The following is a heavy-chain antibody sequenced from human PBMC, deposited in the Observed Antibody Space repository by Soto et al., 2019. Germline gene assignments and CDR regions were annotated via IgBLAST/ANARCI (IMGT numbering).Heavy chain of an antibody. CDR2: ISSSSSYI. CDR3: ARDAGGIAPPI. Sequence: GSLRLSCAASGFTFSSYSMNWVRQAPGKGLEWVSSISSSSSYIYYADSVKGRFTISRDNAKNSLYLQMNSLRAEDTAVYYCARDAGGIAPPIWGQGTLVTVSS. J-gene: IGHJ4*02. CDR1: GFTFSSYS. V-gene: IGHV3-21*01. D-gene: IGHD6-13*01.